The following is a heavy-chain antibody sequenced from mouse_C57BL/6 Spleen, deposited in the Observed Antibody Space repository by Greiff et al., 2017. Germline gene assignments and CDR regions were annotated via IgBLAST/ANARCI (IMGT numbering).Heavy chain of an antibody. Sequence: VQLQQSGPGMVKPSQSLSLTCTVTGYSITSGYDWHWIRHFPGNKLEWMGYISYSGSTNYNPSLKSRISITHDTSKNHFFLKLNSVTTEDTATYYCARGGYGSSFFAYWGQGTLVTVSA. J-gene: IGHJ3*01. CDR2: ISYSGST. D-gene: IGHD1-1*01. CDR3: ARGGYGSSFFAY. CDR1: GYSITSGYD. V-gene: IGHV3-1*01.